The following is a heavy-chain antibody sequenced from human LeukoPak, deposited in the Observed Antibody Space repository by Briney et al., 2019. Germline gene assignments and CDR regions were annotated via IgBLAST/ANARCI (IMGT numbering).Heavy chain of an antibody. Sequence: ASVKVSCKASGYTFTSYAMNWVRQAPGQGLEWMGWINTNTGNPTYAQGFTGRFVFSLDTSVSTAYLQISSLKAEDTAVYYCARGAVETYSSGWKTKFGPWGQGTLVTVSS. CDR1: GYTFTSYA. CDR3: ARGAVETYSSGWKTKFGP. V-gene: IGHV7-4-1*02. J-gene: IGHJ5*02. CDR2: INTNTGNP. D-gene: IGHD6-19*01.